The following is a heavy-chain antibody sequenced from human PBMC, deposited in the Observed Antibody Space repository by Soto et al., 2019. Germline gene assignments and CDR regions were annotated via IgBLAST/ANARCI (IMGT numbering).Heavy chain of an antibody. D-gene: IGHD4-17*01. Sequence: PGESLKISCKGSGYSFTSYWIGWVRQMPGKGLEWMGIIYPGDSDTRYSPSFQGQVSISADKSISTAYLQWSSLKASDTAMYYCARSWDHDYGDYVGAFDIWGQGTMVTVSS. CDR3: ARSWDHDYGDYVGAFDI. J-gene: IGHJ3*02. CDR2: IYPGDSDT. CDR1: GYSFTSYW. V-gene: IGHV5-51*01.